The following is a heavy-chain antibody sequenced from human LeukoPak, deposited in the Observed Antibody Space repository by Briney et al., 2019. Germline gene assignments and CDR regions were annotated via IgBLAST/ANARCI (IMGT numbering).Heavy chain of an antibody. CDR3: ARGGYSGFDV. CDR1: GLTFSTYD. CDR2: IGKGGDT. Sequence: PGGSLRLSCAASGLTFSTYDMHWVRQATGEGLEWVSGIGKGGDTYYVGSVKGQFTISRENAKSSLYLQMNSLRSGDTAVYYCARGGYSGFDVWGQGTVVTVSS. D-gene: IGHD5-12*01. J-gene: IGHJ3*01. V-gene: IGHV3-13*04.